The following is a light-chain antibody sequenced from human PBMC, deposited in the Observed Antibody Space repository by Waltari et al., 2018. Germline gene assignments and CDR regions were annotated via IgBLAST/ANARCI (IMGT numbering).Light chain of an antibody. CDR3: QSYQSTSVI. J-gene: IGLJ2*01. V-gene: IGLV6-57*03. Sequence: NFMLTQPHSVSESPGKTVTISCTRSSGSISTNYVQWYQQRPGSAPTALIFEDDRRPSGVPDRVSCSIDRSSNSASLTISGLKTEDEADYYCQSYQSTSVIFGGGTKLTVL. CDR1: SGSISTNY. CDR2: EDD.